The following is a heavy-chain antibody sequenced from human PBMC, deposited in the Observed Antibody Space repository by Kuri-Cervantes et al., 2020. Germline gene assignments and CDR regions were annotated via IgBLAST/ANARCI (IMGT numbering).Heavy chain of an antibody. J-gene: IGHJ6*02. CDR2: ISYDGSNK. D-gene: IGHD3-22*01. V-gene: IGHV3-30-3*01. Sequence: GESLKISCAASGFNLRSYAMHWVRQAPGKGLEWVAVISYDGSNKYYADSVKGRFTISRDNSKNTLYLQMNSLRAEDTAVYYCARVHGYYDSSGYYEPSENKYYYYYGMDVWGQGTTVTVSS. CDR1: GFNLRSYA. CDR3: ARVHGYYDSSGYYEPSENKYYYYYGMDV.